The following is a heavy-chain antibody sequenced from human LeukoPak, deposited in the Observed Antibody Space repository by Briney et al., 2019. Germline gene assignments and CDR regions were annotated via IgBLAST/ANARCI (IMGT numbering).Heavy chain of an antibody. V-gene: IGHV4-39*02. CDR2: HYYSGST. Sequence: SETLSLTCTVSGGSINSTGYYWGWIRQPPGTGLEWIGSHYYSGSTYYKPSLKSRVTISVDTSKNQFSLKLRSVTAADTAVYYCARDGGGFSGSYIDYWGQGTLVTVSS. CDR3: ARDGGGFSGSYIDY. D-gene: IGHD1-26*01. J-gene: IGHJ4*02. CDR1: GGSINSTGYY.